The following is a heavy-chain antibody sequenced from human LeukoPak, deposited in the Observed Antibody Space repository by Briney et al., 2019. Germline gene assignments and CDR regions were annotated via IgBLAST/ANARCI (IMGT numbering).Heavy chain of an antibody. D-gene: IGHD2-21*02. Sequence: ASVKVSCKASGGTFSSYAISWVRQAPGQGLEWMGGIIPIFGTANYAQKFQGRVTITADESTSTAYMELSSLRSEDTAVYYCARDVAGAYCGGDCYSGKTEGTAFDYWGQGTLVTVSS. J-gene: IGHJ4*02. CDR2: IIPIFGTA. V-gene: IGHV1-69*13. CDR1: GGTFSSYA. CDR3: ARDVAGAYCGGDCYSGKTEGTAFDY.